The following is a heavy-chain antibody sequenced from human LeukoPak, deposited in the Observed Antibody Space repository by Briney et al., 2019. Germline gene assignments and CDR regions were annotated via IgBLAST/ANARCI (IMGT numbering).Heavy chain of an antibody. CDR2: ISGSGSNT. J-gene: IGHJ4*02. Sequence: PGGSLRLSCGASGFIYSNYVMSWVRQAPGKGLAWVSAISGSGSNTYYADSVKGRFTISRDNSKNTLFLQMSSLRAEDTAVYYCAKEGVWGSSDYWGQGTLVTVSS. CDR1: GFIYSNYV. CDR3: AKEGVWGSSDY. D-gene: IGHD3-16*01. V-gene: IGHV3-23*01.